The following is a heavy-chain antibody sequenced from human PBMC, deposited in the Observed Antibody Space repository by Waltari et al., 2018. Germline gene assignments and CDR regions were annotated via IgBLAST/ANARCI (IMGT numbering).Heavy chain of an antibody. Sequence: QVQLQESGPGLVKPSETLSLTCTVSGGSISSYYWSWIRQPPGKGLGWIGYIYSSGSTNYPPSLKSRVIISVDTSRNQFSLKVRSMTAADTAVYYCARDRGYQDYWGQGTLVTVSS. CDR3: ARDRGYQDY. V-gene: IGHV4-59*01. CDR1: GGSISSYY. J-gene: IGHJ4*02. D-gene: IGHD3-10*01. CDR2: IYSSGST.